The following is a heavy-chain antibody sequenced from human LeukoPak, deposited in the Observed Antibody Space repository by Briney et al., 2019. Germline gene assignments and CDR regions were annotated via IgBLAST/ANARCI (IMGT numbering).Heavy chain of an antibody. J-gene: IGHJ4*02. D-gene: IGHD3-9*01. V-gene: IGHV3-23*01. CDR1: GFTFSSYG. Sequence: PGGSLRLSCAASGFTFSSYGMSWVRQAPGKGLEWVSAISGSGGSTYYADSVKGRFTISRDNSKNTLYLQMNSLRAEDTAVYYCAKRYFDWLSTRSLGLYYLDYWGQGTLVTVSS. CDR3: AKRYFDWLSTRSLGLYYLDY. CDR2: ISGSGGST.